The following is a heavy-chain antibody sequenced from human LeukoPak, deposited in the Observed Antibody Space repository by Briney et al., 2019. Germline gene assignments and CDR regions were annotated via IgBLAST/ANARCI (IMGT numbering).Heavy chain of an antibody. CDR2: IRYDGSNK. D-gene: IGHD1-26*01. CDR3: ARDGSGSYYIDY. V-gene: IGHV3-30*02. Sequence: GGSLRLSCAASGFTFSSYGMHWVRQAPGKGLEWVAFIRYDGSNKYYADSVKGRFTISRDNSKNTLYLQMNSLRAEDTAVYYCARDGSGSYYIDYWGQGTLVTVSS. CDR1: GFTFSSYG. J-gene: IGHJ4*02.